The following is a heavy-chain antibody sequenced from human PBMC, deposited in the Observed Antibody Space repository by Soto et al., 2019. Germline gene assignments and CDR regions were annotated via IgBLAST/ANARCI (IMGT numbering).Heavy chain of an antibody. J-gene: IGHJ6*03. V-gene: IGHV4-31*03. CDR3: ARSAYSPYYYYYMDV. D-gene: IGHD6-13*01. CDR2: IYYSGST. Sequence: SETLSLTCTVSGGSISSGGYYWSWIRQHPGKGLEWIGYIYYSGSTYYNPSLKSRVTISVDTSKNQFSLQLSSVTAADTAVYYCARSAYSPYYYYYMDVWGKGTTVTVSS. CDR1: GGSISSGGYY.